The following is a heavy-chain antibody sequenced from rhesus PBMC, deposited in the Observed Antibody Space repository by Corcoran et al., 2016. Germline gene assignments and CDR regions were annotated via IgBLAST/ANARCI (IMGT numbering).Heavy chain of an antibody. CDR1: GGSISSNY. CDR2: IYGSSGST. Sequence: QVQLQESGPGLVKPSETLSLTCAVSGGSISSNYCSWIRQPPGKGLEWIGYIYGSSGSTYYNPSLKSLVTISTDTSKNQFSLKLSSGTAADTAVYYCARALYSGSWNIDYWGQGVLVTGSS. D-gene: IGHD6-25*01. J-gene: IGHJ4*01. CDR3: ARALYSGSWNIDY. V-gene: IGHV4-160*01.